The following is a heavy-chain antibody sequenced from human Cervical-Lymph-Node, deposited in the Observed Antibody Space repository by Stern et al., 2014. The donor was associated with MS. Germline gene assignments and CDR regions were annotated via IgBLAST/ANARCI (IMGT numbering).Heavy chain of an antibody. Sequence: EVQLVGSGGGLVQPGGSLRLSCAASGFTFSSYSMNWVRQAPGKGLEWVSYISSTSSAIFNADSVKGRFTISRDNAKNSLYLQMNSLRDEDTAVYYCAREGLPYPHCSGGSCYCDYWGQGTLVTVSS. V-gene: IGHV3-48*02. J-gene: IGHJ4*02. CDR2: ISSTSSAI. CDR1: GFTFSSYS. D-gene: IGHD2-15*01. CDR3: AREGLPYPHCSGGSCYCDY.